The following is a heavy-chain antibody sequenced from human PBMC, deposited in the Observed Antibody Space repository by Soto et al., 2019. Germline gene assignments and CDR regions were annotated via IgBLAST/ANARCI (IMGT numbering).Heavy chain of an antibody. CDR3: ASVAAKYYYYGMDV. CDR1: GGTFSSYA. J-gene: IGHJ6*02. V-gene: IGHV1-69*12. Sequence: QVQLVQSGAEVKKPGSSVKVSCKASGGTFSSYAINWVRQAPGQGLGWMGGIIPIFGTAGYAQKFQGRVTITAAESPTPAYMQLSSLRSEDTGVYYCASVAAKYYYYGMDVWGQGTTVTVSS. CDR2: IIPIFGTA. D-gene: IGHD1-26*01.